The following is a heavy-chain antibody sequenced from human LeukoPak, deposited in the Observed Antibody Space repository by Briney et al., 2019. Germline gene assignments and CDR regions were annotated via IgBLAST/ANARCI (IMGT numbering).Heavy chain of an antibody. D-gene: IGHD2-21*02. CDR3: ARTYCGGDCNNRYFDY. CDR2: INPSGGRT. V-gene: IGHV1-46*01. Sequence: GASVKVSCEASGYILSSYYMHWVRQAPGQGLEWMGIINPSGGRTDYAQKFQGRVTMTRDTSTSTVYMELNSLRSEDTALYYCARTYCGGDCNNRYFDYWGQGTLVTVSS. CDR1: GYILSSYY. J-gene: IGHJ4*02.